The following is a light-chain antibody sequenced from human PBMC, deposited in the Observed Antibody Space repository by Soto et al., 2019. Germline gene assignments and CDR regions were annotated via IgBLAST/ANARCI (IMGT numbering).Light chain of an antibody. Sequence: DIVMTQSPDSLAVSLGERATINCKSSQSVLYSSNNKNYLAWYQQKPGQPPKLLIYWASTRESGVPDRFSGSGSGTDCTLNISSLQAEDVAVYYCQQYYSTPPWTFGQGTKVEIK. V-gene: IGKV4-1*01. CDR2: WAS. CDR3: QQYYSTPPWT. J-gene: IGKJ1*01. CDR1: QSVLYSSNNKNY.